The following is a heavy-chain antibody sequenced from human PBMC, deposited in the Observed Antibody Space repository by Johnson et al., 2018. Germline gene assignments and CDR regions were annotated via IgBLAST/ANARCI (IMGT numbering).Heavy chain of an antibody. CDR3: ARGTMVRGRPRYYYYMDV. CDR1: GLPFSSYG. J-gene: IGHJ6*03. Sequence: QVQLVESGGGVVQXGRSLRLSCAASGLPFSSYGMHWVRQAPGKGLEWVAIISYDGSIKHSADSVKGRFTISRDNSKNTLYLQMNSLRAGDTAVYYCARGTMVRGRPRYYYYMDVWGKGTTVTVSS. V-gene: IGHV3-30*03. D-gene: IGHD3-10*01. CDR2: ISYDGSIK.